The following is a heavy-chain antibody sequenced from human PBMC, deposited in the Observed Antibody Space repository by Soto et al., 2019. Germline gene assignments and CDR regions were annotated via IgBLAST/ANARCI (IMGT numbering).Heavy chain of an antibody. Sequence: VSFTSSGYNCTSYGIGWVRQAPGQGREWMGWISAYNGNTNYAQKLQGRVTMTTDTSTSTAYMELRSLRSDDTAVYYCARADYYDSRSDAFDIWGQGTMVTVSS. J-gene: IGHJ3*02. CDR2: ISAYNGNT. D-gene: IGHD3-22*01. CDR3: ARADYYDSRSDAFDI. CDR1: GYNCTSYG. V-gene: IGHV1-18*04.